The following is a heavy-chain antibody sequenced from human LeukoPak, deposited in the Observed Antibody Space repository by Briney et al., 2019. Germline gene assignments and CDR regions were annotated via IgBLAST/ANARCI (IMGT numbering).Heavy chain of an antibody. CDR2: INSDGSST. Sequence: GGSLRLSCAASGFTFSNYWMHWVRQAPGKGLVWVSRINSDGSSTSYADSVKGRSTISRDNAKNSLYLQMNSLRAEDTAVYYCARVPRYCSSTSCRLDYWGQGTLVTVSS. D-gene: IGHD2-2*01. J-gene: IGHJ4*02. CDR1: GFTFSNYW. CDR3: ARVPRYCSSTSCRLDY. V-gene: IGHV3-74*01.